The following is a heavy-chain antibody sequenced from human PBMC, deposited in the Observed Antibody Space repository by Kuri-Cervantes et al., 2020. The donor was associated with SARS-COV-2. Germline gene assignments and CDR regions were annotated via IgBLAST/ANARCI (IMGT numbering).Heavy chain of an antibody. CDR2: INSDGSST. D-gene: IGHD2-2*01. Sequence: GESLKISCAASGFTFSSYWMHWVRQAPGKGLVWVSRINSDGSSTSYADSVKGRFTISRDNAKNSLYLQINSLRAEDTAVYFCARDTPYCSSNTCSDFWGQGTLVTVSS. CDR3: ARDTPYCSSNTCSDF. V-gene: IGHV3-74*01. CDR1: GFTFSSYW. J-gene: IGHJ4*02.